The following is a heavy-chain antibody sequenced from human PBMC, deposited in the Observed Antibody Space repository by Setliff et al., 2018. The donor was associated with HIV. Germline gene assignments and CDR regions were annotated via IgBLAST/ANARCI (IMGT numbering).Heavy chain of an antibody. Sequence: SVKVSCKASGGAFSRNVFSWVRQAPGQGLEWMGRFIPMFGAAKYAQRFQDRITITADRSTSTVHMELSSLRSEDAAVYYCATELKGLYDSWGNSDPPFYFDNWGQGTLVTVSS. V-gene: IGHV1-69*06. D-gene: IGHD3-16*01. CDR2: FIPMFGAA. J-gene: IGHJ4*02. CDR1: GGAFSRNV. CDR3: ATELKGLYDSWGNSDPPFYFDN.